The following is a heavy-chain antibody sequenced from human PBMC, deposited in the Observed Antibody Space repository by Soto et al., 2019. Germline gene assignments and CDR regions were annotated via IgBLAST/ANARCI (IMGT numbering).Heavy chain of an antibody. CDR2: INPSGGST. CDR1: GYTFTSYY. V-gene: IGHV1-46*01. J-gene: IGHJ3*02. CDR3: ARLYCGGDCYPNDAFDI. Sequence: GASVKVSCKASGYTFTSYYMHWMRQAPGQGLEWMGIINPSGGSTSYAQKFQGRVTMTRDTSTSTVYMELSSLRSEDTAVYYCARLYCGGDCYPNDAFDIWGQGTMVTVSS. D-gene: IGHD2-21*02.